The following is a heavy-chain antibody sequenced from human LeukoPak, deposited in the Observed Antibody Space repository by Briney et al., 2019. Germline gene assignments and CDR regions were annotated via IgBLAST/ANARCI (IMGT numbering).Heavy chain of an antibody. CDR1: EFTFTSYE. V-gene: IGHV3-48*03. CDR2: ISSSGNTI. D-gene: IGHD6-6*01. J-gene: IGHJ3*02. CDR3: ARGPSIAARYDAFDI. Sequence: GGSLRLSCAASEFTFTSYELNWVRQAPGKGLEWVSYISSSGNTISYADSVKGRFTISRDNAKNSLYLQVISLRAEDTAVYYCARGPSIAARYDAFDIWGQGTMVTVSP.